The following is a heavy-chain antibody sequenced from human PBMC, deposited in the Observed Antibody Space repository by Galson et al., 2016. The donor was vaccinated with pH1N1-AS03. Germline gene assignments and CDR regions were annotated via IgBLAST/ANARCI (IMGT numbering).Heavy chain of an antibody. CDR3: AREALPDYYHSSGPIDY. J-gene: IGHJ4*02. D-gene: IGHD3-22*01. Sequence: SLRLSCAASGFTFSGYGMYWVSQAPGKGLGWVAVIWCAGSKKYYADSVKGRFTISRDNSKNTLYLHMNSLRAEDTVVYYFAREALPDYYHSSGPIDYWGQGTLVTVSS. V-gene: IGHV3-33*01. CDR2: IWCAGSKK. CDR1: GFTFSGYG.